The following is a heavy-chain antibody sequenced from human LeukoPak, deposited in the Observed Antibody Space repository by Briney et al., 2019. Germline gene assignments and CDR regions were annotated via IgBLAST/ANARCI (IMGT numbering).Heavy chain of an antibody. CDR3: ATQVNWGSRAVFDF. CDR2: IYHSGST. Sequence: SETLSLTCAVSGGSISSGGYSWSWIRQPPGKGLEWIGYIYHSGSTNFNPSLKSRVTMSADTPKNEFSLKLSSMTAADTAVYYCATQVNWGSRAVFDFWGQGALVTVSS. CDR1: GGSISSGGYS. J-gene: IGHJ4*02. D-gene: IGHD7-27*01. V-gene: IGHV4-30-2*01.